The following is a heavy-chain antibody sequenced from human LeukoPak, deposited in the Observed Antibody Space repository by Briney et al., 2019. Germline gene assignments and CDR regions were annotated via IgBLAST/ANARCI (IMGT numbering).Heavy chain of an antibody. D-gene: IGHD4-23*01. CDR1: GYSFTSYW. CDR2: IYPGDSDT. CDR3: ARRSYGGKDFDY. V-gene: IGHV5-51*01. J-gene: IGHJ4*02. Sequence: GESLKISCKGSGYSFTSYWINWVRQMPGKGLEWMGIIYPGDSDTKYSPSFQGQATISVDKSINTAYLQWSSLKASDTAMYYCARRSYGGKDFDYWGQGTLVTVSS.